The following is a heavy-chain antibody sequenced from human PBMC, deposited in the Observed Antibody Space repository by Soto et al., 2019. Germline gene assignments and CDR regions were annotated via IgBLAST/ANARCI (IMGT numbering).Heavy chain of an antibody. J-gene: IGHJ1*01. V-gene: IGHV3-66*01. CDR3: ATGVDNAKVHH. CDR2: IHTGGSA. CDR1: GFIVSNNY. Sequence: EVQVAESGGDLVQPGGSLRLSCAASGFIVSNNYMTWVRQAPGEGLEWVSSIHTGGSAYYADSVKGRFTISRDTSKNTVSLQMNSLRAEDTAVYYCATGVDNAKVHHWGQGTLVTVSS. D-gene: IGHD3-3*01.